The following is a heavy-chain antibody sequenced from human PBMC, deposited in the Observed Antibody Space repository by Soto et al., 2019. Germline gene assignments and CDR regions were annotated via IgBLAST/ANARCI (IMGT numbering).Heavy chain of an antibody. CDR2: INAGNGNT. CDR1: GYTFTSYS. Sequence: GASVKVSCKASGYTFTSYSMHWVRQAPGQRLEWMGWINAGNGNTKYSQKFQGRVTITRDTSASTAYMELSSLRSEDTAVYYCARVEGYCISTSCYGAFDIWGQGTMVTVSS. J-gene: IGHJ3*02. V-gene: IGHV1-3*01. CDR3: ARVEGYCISTSCYGAFDI. D-gene: IGHD2-2*01.